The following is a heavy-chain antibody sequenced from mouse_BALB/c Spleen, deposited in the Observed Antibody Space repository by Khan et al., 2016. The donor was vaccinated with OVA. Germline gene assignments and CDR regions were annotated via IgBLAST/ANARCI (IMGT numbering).Heavy chain of an antibody. CDR1: GYTFTSYY. CDR2: INPSNGDT. CDR3: TRSGYGSMAY. J-gene: IGHJ3*01. V-gene: IGHV1-53*01. Sequence: QVQLQQSGAELVKPGASVRLSCKASGYTFTSYYIYWVKQRPGQGLEWIGDINPSNGDTNFNEKFKSKATLTVDKSSSTAYIHLNSLTSEDSAVYYCTRSGYGSMAYWGQGTQVTVSA. D-gene: IGHD2-2*01.